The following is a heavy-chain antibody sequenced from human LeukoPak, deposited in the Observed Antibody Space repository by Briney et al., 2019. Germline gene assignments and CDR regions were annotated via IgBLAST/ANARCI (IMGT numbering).Heavy chain of an antibody. CDR1: GGSFSGYY. CDR2: INHSGST. Sequence: SETLSLTCAVYGGSFSGYYWSWIRQPPGKGLEWIGEINHSGSTNYNPSLKSRVTISVDTSKNQFSLKLSSVTAADTAVYYCAKVRYPNYDLVIGYDAFDVWGQGTRVTVSS. V-gene: IGHV4-34*01. D-gene: IGHD3-3*01. J-gene: IGHJ3*01. CDR3: AKVRYPNYDLVIGYDAFDV.